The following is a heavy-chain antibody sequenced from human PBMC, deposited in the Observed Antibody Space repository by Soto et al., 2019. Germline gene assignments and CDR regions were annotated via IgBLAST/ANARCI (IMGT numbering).Heavy chain of an antibody. J-gene: IGHJ4*02. D-gene: IGHD2-15*01. CDR2: ITANADIT. CDR1: GFTFSSVE. Sequence: GSLILSRVASGFTFSSVEMTWVRQVPVKGLQWVAYITANADITYYTDSVKGRFTVSRDHAKNSVFLQMNSLRAEDTGVYYCERDGDTLGFHLGGRLDYCGQGSLLTVSS. CDR3: ERDGDTLGFHLGGRLDY. V-gene: IGHV3-48*03.